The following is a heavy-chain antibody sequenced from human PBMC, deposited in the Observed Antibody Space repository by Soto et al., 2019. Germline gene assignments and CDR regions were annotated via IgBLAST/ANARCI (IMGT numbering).Heavy chain of an antibody. D-gene: IGHD1-1*01. CDR2: IYYSGST. Sequence: PSETLSLTCTVSGGSISSYYWSWIRQPPGKGLEWIGYIYYSGSTNYNPSLKSRVTIPVDTSKNQFSLKLSSVTAADTAVYYCARGSQGYSWVSYPYGMDVWGQGTTVTVSS. CDR3: ARGSQGYSWVSYPYGMDV. J-gene: IGHJ6*02. CDR1: GGSISSYY. V-gene: IGHV4-59*01.